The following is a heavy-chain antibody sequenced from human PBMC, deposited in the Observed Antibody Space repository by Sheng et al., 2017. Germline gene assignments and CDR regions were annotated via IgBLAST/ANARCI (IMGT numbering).Heavy chain of an antibody. Sequence: QVQLQESGPGLVKPSQTLSLTCAVSGGSISSGGYYWSWIRQHPGKGLEWIGYIYYSGSTYYNPSLKSRVTISVDTSKNQFSLKLSSVTAADTAVYYCAREPLWFGDLFPKNGRFDPWGQGTLVTVSS. CDR2: IYYSGST. J-gene: IGHJ5*02. D-gene: IGHD3-10*01. V-gene: IGHV4-31*11. CDR1: GGSISSGGYY. CDR3: AREPLWFGDLFPKNGRFDP.